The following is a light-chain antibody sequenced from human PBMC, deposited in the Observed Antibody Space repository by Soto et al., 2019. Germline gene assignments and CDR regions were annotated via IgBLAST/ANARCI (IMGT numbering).Light chain of an antibody. CDR2: AAS. J-gene: IGKJ3*01. Sequence: DIQLTQSPSFLSGSVGDRVTITCRASQGISSYLAWYQQKPGKAPKLLIYAASTLQSGVPSRFSGSGSGTEFTLTISILQPEDFATYYCQQLNSYPAFTFGPGTKVDIK. V-gene: IGKV1-9*01. CDR1: QGISSY. CDR3: QQLNSYPAFT.